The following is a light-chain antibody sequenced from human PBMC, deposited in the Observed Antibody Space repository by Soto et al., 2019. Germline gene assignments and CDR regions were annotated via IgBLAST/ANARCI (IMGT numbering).Light chain of an antibody. J-gene: IGLJ2*01. CDR3: SSYTSPRTVK. Sequence: QSVLTQPASVSGSPGQSITISCTGTRRDVGLYNYVSWYQHHPGKAPKLMIYDVSDRPSGVSNRFSDSKSGNTASLTISGLQAEDEGDYYCSSYTSPRTVKFGGGTKLTVL. V-gene: IGLV2-14*01. CDR1: RRDVGLYNY. CDR2: DVS.